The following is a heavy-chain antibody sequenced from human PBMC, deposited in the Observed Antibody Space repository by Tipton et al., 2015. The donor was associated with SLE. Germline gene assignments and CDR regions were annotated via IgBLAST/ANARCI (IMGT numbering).Heavy chain of an antibody. J-gene: IGHJ4*02. Sequence: SLRLSCAASGFTVSSNYMSWVRQAPGKGLEWVSVIYSGGSTYYADSVKGRFTISRDNSKNTLYLQMNSLRAEDTAVYYCARGPMTTPRGYVDYWGQGTLVTVSS. CDR1: GFTVSSNY. CDR3: ARGPMTTPRGYVDY. D-gene: IGHD4-11*01. V-gene: IGHV3-66*01. CDR2: IYSGGST.